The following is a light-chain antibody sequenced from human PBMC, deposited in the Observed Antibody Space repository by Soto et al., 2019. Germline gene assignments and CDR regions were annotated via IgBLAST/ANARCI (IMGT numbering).Light chain of an antibody. CDR2: AAS. CDR3: QQYGSNPSIT. V-gene: IGKV3-20*01. CDR1: QSVTSNY. Sequence: EIVLTQSPGSLSLSPGERATLSCRASQSVTSNYVAWYQQKPGQAPRLLIYAASSRTTGIPDWFSGSGSGTDFTLTISRLEPEDFAVYYCQQYGSNPSITFGQGTRLEIK. J-gene: IGKJ5*01.